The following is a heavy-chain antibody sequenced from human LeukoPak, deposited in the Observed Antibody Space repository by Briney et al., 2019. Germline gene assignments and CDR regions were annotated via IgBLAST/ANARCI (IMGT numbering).Heavy chain of an antibody. CDR3: ARGYYDSSGYSDAFDI. J-gene: IGHJ3*02. V-gene: IGHV4-59*12. Sequence: SETLSLTCTVSGGSISSYYWSWTRQPPGKGLEWIGYIYHSGSTYYNPSLKSRVTISVDRSKNQFSLKLSSVTAADTAVYYCARGYYDSSGYSDAFDIWGQGTMVTVSS. D-gene: IGHD3-22*01. CDR1: GGSISSYY. CDR2: IYHSGST.